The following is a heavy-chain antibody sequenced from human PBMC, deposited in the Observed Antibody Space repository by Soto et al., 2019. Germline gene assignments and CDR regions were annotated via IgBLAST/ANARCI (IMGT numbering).Heavy chain of an antibody. J-gene: IGHJ4*02. D-gene: IGHD3-22*01. V-gene: IGHV1-69*01. CDR1: GGTFSSYA. CDR2: IIPIFGTA. Sequence: QVPLVQSGAEVKKPGSSVKVSCKASGGTFSSYAISWVRQAPGQGLEWMGGIIPIFGTANYAQKFQGRVTITADESTSTAYMELSSLRSEDTAVYYCARDSANDYYDSSGTFDYWGQGTLVTVSS. CDR3: ARDSANDYYDSSGTFDY.